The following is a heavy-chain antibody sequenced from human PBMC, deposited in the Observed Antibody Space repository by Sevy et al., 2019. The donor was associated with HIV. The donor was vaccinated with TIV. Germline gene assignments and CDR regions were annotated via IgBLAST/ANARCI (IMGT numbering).Heavy chain of an antibody. J-gene: IGHJ4*02. D-gene: IGHD5-12*01. Sequence: YKASGYTLIAYYMYWVRQAPGQGLEWMGILNTDGGSTRYAQKFQGRVIMTRDTSTNTAYMELSSLRSEETAVYYCARSASMVATPDNWGQGTLVTVSS. V-gene: IGHV1-46*01. CDR3: ARSASMVATPDN. CDR2: LNTDGGST. CDR1: GYTLIAYY.